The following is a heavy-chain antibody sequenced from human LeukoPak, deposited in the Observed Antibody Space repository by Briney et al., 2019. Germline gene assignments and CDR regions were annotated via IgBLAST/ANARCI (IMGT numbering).Heavy chain of an antibody. CDR2: INHSGST. CDR3: ARQVPHRKQGTDY. D-gene: IGHD1-14*01. CDR1: AGSFSGHY. V-gene: IGHV4-34*01. J-gene: IGHJ4*02. Sequence: SESLSLTSPVYAGSFSGHYWSCIRQPPRKWLEWLGEINHSGSTNYNPSLKSRFTISVDTSKNQFSLKLSSVTAADTAVYYCARQVPHRKQGTDYWGQGTLVTVSS.